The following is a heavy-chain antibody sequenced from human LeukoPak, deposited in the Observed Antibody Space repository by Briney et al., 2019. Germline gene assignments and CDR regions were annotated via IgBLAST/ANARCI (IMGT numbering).Heavy chain of an antibody. Sequence: GGSLRLSCAASGFTFSSYWMSWVRQAPGKGLEWVANIKQDGSEKYYVDSVKGRFTISRDNAKNSLYLQMNSLRAEDTAVYYCARLGGSHLYYFDYWGQGTLVTVSS. CDR1: GFTFSSYW. D-gene: IGHD1-26*01. V-gene: IGHV3-7*01. J-gene: IGHJ4*02. CDR3: ARLGGSHLYYFDY. CDR2: IKQDGSEK.